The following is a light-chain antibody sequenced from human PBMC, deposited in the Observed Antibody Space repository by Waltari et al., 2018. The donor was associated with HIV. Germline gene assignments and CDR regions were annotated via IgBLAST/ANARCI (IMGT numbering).Light chain of an antibody. CDR1: SSDVGGYNY. CDR3: CSYAGSYTLV. Sequence: PGQSVTISCTGTSSDVGGYNYVSWYQHHPGKAPKLMIYDVSKRPSGVPDRFSGSKSGNTASLTISGLQAEDEADYYCCSYAGSYTLVFGGGTTLTVL. CDR2: DVS. J-gene: IGLJ2*01. V-gene: IGLV2-11*01.